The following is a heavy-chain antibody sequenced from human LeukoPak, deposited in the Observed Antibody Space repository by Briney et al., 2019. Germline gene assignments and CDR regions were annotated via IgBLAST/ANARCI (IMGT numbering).Heavy chain of an antibody. D-gene: IGHD3-10*01. V-gene: IGHV3-21*01. CDR2: ISSASAYI. CDR1: GFNFTIYS. J-gene: IGHJ3*01. Sequence: PGGSLRLSCAASGFNFTIYSMNWVRQAPGKGLEWVSSISSASAYIDYADSVKGRFTISRDNAKNSLYLQMNSLRAEDSALYYCAKDESRVRGIIRDAFDLWGQGTMVSVSS. CDR3: AKDESRVRGIIRDAFDL.